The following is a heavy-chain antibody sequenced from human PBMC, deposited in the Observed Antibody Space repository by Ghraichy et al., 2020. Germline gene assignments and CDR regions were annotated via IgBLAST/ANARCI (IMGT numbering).Heavy chain of an antibody. CDR2: ISSNGGST. Sequence: GGSLRLSCSASGLTFRSYAMQWVRQAPGKGLEYVSAISSNGGSTYYADSVKGRFTISRDNSKNTLYLQMSSLRAEDTAVYYCVKGKNRDIVATIGRDYWGQGTLVTVSS. D-gene: IGHD5-12*01. J-gene: IGHJ4*02. V-gene: IGHV3-64D*06. CDR1: GLTFRSYA. CDR3: VKGKNRDIVATIGRDY.